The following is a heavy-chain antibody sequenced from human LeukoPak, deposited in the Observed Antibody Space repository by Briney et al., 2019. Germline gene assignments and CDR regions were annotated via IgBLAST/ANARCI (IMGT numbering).Heavy chain of an antibody. CDR2: LYYTGST. CDR1: GGSISGRSYY. V-gene: IGHV4-39*02. D-gene: IGHD1-26*01. Sequence: SETLSLTCTVSGGSISGRSYYWGWIRQPPGGGLEWIGSLYYTGSTYYNPSLKSRVSISVDTSKIHFSVRLTSVTAADTAIYYCTRRPWDLGNEAFDIWGQGTMVTVPS. J-gene: IGHJ3*02. CDR3: TRRPWDLGNEAFDI.